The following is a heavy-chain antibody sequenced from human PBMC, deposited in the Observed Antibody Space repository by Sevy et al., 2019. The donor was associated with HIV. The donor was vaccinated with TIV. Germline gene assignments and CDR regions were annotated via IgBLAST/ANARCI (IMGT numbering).Heavy chain of an antibody. CDR1: GYSFTSYW. CDR2: IDPSDSYT. CDR3: ARCGTVVTPRYYYMDV. D-gene: IGHD2-15*01. J-gene: IGHJ6*03. V-gene: IGHV5-10-1*01. Sequence: GESLKISCKGSGYSFTSYWISWVRQMPGKGLEWMGRIDPSDSYTNYSPSFQGHFTISADKSISTAYLQWSSLKASDTAMYYCARCGTVVTPRYYYMDVWGKGTTVTVSS.